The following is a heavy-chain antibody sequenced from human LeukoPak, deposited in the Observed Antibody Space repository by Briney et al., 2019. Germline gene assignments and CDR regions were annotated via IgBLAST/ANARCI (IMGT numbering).Heavy chain of an antibody. CDR3: ARGRSHYHDSSGRRWFDP. J-gene: IGHJ5*02. Sequence: PSETLSLTCTVSGGSINYYFWSWIRQPPGKGLEWIGYIYYSGGTDYNPSLKSRVTISVDTSKNQFSLQLRSVTAADTAVYYCARGRSHYHDSSGRRWFDPWGQGTLVTVSS. CDR1: GGSINYYF. V-gene: IGHV4-59*08. D-gene: IGHD3-22*01. CDR2: IYYSGGT.